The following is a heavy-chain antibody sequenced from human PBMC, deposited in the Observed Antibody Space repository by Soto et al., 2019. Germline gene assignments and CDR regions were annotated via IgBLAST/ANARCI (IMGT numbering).Heavy chain of an antibody. CDR2: IYYSGST. J-gene: IGHJ3*02. D-gene: IGHD3-9*01. Sequence: TLSLTCTLSGGSISSYYWSWIRQPPGKGLEWIGYIYYSGSTNYNSSLKSRVTISVDTSKNQFSLKLSSVTAADTAVYYCARVPGTYYAILAGYLPTDAFDIWGQGTMVTVSS. CDR3: ARVPGTYYAILAGYLPTDAFDI. CDR1: GGSISSYY. V-gene: IGHV4-59*01.